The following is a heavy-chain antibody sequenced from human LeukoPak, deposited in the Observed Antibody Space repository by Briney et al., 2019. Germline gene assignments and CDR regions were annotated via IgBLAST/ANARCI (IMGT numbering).Heavy chain of an antibody. J-gene: IGHJ5*02. CDR1: GFTFRSYG. Sequence: GGTLRLSCAASGFTFRSYGMSWVRQAPGKGLEWVSGISGSGSSTYYADSVKGRFTISRDNSKNTLYLQMNSLRAEDTAVYYCAKIPLQSRIAAADKGDNWFDPWGQGTLVTVSS. V-gene: IGHV3-23*01. CDR3: AKIPLQSRIAAADKGDNWFDP. D-gene: IGHD6-13*01. CDR2: ISGSGSST.